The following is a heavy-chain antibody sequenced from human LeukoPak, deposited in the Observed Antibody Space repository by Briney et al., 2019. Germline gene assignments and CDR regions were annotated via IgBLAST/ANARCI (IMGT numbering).Heavy chain of an antibody. V-gene: IGHV3-9*01. CDR3: AKDKRYSYGLDY. CDR1: GFTFDDYA. CDR2: ISWNSGSI. J-gene: IGHJ4*02. D-gene: IGHD5-18*01. Sequence: GGSLRLSCAASGFTFDDYAMHWVRHAPGEGLEWVSGISWNSGSIGYADSVKGRFTISRDNAKNSLYLQMNSLRAEDTALYYCAKDKRYSYGLDYWGQGTLVTVSS.